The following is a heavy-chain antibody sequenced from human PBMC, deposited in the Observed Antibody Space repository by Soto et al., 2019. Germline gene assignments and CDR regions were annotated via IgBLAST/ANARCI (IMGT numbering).Heavy chain of an antibody. CDR3: ARDVVTAVAGSVNWFDP. J-gene: IGHJ5*02. D-gene: IGHD6-19*01. CDR2: IWYDGAKK. Sequence: GGSLRLSCAASGFSLRTYGMQWLRRAPGKGLEWVAFIWYDGAKKFYANSVKGRSTISKDNSNNILYLQMSGLRAEDTAVYYCARDVVTAVAGSVNWFDPWGKGPLVTVSS. V-gene: IGHV3-33*01. CDR1: GFSLRTYG.